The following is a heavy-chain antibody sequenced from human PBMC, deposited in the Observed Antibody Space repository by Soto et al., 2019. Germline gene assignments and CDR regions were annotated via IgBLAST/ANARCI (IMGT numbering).Heavy chain of an antibody. J-gene: IGHJ4*02. CDR2: VNHSGTT. Sequence: QVQLQQWGAGLLKPSETLSLTCAVYGGSFSGYYWTWIRQSPEKGLEWIGEVNHSGTTYYNPSLKTRVTISVHTPKNQVSRKMSSVTAADTAVYYCARGIGYCSSINCYSSRRLRCDSWGQGTLVTVSS. CDR3: ARGIGYCSSINCYSSRRLRCDS. D-gene: IGHD2-2*01. CDR1: GGSFSGYY. V-gene: IGHV4-34*01.